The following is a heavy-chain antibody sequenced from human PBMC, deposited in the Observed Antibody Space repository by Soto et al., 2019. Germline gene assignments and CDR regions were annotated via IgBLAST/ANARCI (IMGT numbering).Heavy chain of an antibody. V-gene: IGHV3-30*18. J-gene: IGHJ4*02. CDR2: ISYDGSNK. D-gene: IGHD3-10*01. CDR3: AKGEWFGELLPFDY. CDR1: GFTFSNFG. Sequence: QVQLVESGGGVVQPGRSLRLSCAASGFTFSNFGMHWVRQAPGKGLEWVAVISYDGSNKNYADSVKGRFTISRDNSKNTLYLQMNSLRAEDTAVYYCAKGEWFGELLPFDYWGQGTLVTVSS.